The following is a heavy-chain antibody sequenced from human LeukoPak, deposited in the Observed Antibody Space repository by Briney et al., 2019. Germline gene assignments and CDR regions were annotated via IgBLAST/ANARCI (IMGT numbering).Heavy chain of an antibody. V-gene: IGHV4-59*01. CDR2: VFHSGST. Sequence: SETLSLTCTVSGGSISNYYWSWIRQPPGKGLEWLGYVFHSGSTTYNPSLKSRVTMSLGTSKNQFSLKLNSVTAADTAIYYCARGQHLVLDAFDIWGPGTMVLVSS. J-gene: IGHJ3*02. D-gene: IGHD6-13*01. CDR3: ARGQHLVLDAFDI. CDR1: GGSISNYY.